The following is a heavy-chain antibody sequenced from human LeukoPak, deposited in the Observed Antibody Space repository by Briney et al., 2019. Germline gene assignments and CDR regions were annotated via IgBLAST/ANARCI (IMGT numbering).Heavy chain of an antibody. CDR3: ARSLGYCSGGSCYSGNYPGYWFDP. D-gene: IGHD2-15*01. CDR2: IYYSGTT. V-gene: IGHV4-59*01. Sequence: SETLSLTCIVSGGSIRTYYWSWIRQPPGKGLEWIGYIYYSGTTNYNPSLQSRVTISVDTSKNQFSLKLSSVTAADTAVYYCARSLGYCSGGSCYSGNYPGYWFDPWGQGTLVTVSS. J-gene: IGHJ5*02. CDR1: GGSIRTYY.